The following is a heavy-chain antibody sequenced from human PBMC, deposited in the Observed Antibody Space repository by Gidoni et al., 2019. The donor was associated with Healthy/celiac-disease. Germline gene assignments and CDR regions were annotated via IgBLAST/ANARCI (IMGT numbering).Heavy chain of an antibody. J-gene: IGHJ5*02. CDR2: ISSSSSYI. CDR1: GFTFSSYS. V-gene: IGHV3-21*01. Sequence: EVQLVESGGGLVKPGGSLRLSCAASGFTFSSYSMNWVRQAPGKGLEWVSSISSSSSYIYYADSVKGRFTISRDNAKNSLYLQMNSLRAEDTAVYYCARAPTLIYGDYGWFDPWGQGTLVTVSS. CDR3: ARAPTLIYGDYGWFDP. D-gene: IGHD4-17*01.